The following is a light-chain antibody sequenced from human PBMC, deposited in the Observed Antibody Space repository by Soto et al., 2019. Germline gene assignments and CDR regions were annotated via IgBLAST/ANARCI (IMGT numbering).Light chain of an antibody. V-gene: IGLV1-44*01. CDR3: EAWDDSLIGVL. J-gene: IGLJ2*01. CDR2: RTN. CDR1: SSNIGSNI. Sequence: QSVLTQPPSASGTPGQRVSITCSGSSSNIGSNIVNWYQQLPGRAPKLLIYRTNQRPSGVPDRFSASKSGTSASLAISGLQSGDEADYYCEAWDDSLIGVLFGGGTKLTVL.